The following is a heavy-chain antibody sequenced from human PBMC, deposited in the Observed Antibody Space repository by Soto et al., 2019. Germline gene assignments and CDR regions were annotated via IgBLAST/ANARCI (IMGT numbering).Heavy chain of an antibody. Sequence: WWSLRLSCAASVFTFSSFDMHWFRQPTGKGLEWVSAIGTAGDTYYPGSVKGRFTISRDNAKNSLYLQMNSLRAGDTAVYYCAREARVFGKAFDVWGQGTMVTVSS. CDR2: IGTAGDT. J-gene: IGHJ3*01. CDR3: AREARVFGKAFDV. V-gene: IGHV3-13*01. CDR1: VFTFSSFD. D-gene: IGHD3-3*01.